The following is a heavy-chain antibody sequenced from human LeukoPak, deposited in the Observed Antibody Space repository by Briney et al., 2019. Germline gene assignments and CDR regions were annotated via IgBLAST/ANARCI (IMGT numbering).Heavy chain of an antibody. CDR3: ARGQLVLRFFPVRY. J-gene: IGHJ4*02. CDR2: INPNSGGT. CDR1: GYTFTGYY. D-gene: IGHD3-3*01. Sequence: VASVKVSCKASGYTFTGYYMHWVRQAPGQGLEWMGWINPNSGGTNYAQKFQGSVTMTRDTSISTAYMELSRLRSDDTAVYYCARGQLVLRFFPVRYWGQGTLVTVSS. V-gene: IGHV1-2*02.